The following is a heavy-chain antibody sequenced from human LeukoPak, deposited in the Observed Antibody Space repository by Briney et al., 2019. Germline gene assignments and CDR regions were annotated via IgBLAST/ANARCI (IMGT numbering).Heavy chain of an antibody. CDR2: ISYDGSNK. Sequence: QPGRSLRLSCAASGFTFSSYGMHWVRQAPGKGLGWVAVISYDGSNKYYADSVKGRFTISRDNSKNTLYLQMNSLRAEDTAVYYCAKDSSSFAPYYFDYWGQGTLVTVSS. D-gene: IGHD6-6*01. J-gene: IGHJ4*02. V-gene: IGHV3-30*18. CDR1: GFTFSSYG. CDR3: AKDSSSFAPYYFDY.